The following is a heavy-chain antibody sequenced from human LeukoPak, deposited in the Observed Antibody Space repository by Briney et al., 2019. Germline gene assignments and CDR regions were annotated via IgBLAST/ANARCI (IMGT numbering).Heavy chain of an antibody. V-gene: IGHV3-23*01. CDR2: LNEDGGYT. D-gene: IGHD2-15*01. CDR1: GFTFSIYA. CDR3: VRDFSCSGGSWPLFDS. Sequence: GGSLRLSCAASGFTFSIYAMSWVRQAPGKGLAWVSGLNEDGGYTYYADSVKGLFTISRDNSENTLYLQMSSLRAEDTAIYYCVRDFSCSGGSWPLFDSWGQGTLVSVSS. J-gene: IGHJ4*01.